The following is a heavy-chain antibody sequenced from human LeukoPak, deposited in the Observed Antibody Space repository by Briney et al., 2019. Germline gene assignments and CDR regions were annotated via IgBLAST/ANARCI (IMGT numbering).Heavy chain of an antibody. CDR3: ARGDTIAVDY. D-gene: IGHD6-19*01. CDR2: INHSGST. V-gene: IGHV4-34*01. J-gene: IGHJ4*02. Sequence: PSETLSLTCGVYGGSFSDYYWSWIRQPPGKGLEWIGEINHSGSTNYNPSLKSRVTISVDTSKNQFSPKLTSVTAADTAVYYCARGDTIAVDYWGQGTLVTVSS. CDR1: GGSFSDYY.